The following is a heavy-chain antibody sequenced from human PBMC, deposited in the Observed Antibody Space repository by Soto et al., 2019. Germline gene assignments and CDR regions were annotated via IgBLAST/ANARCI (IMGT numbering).Heavy chain of an antibody. Sequence: VSLPLPCPVSRSSVTNSRYYWGWIRQSPGKGLEWIGSVYYRGRSYSKSSVKSRVTISVDTSKNRFSLSLNSVTASDTAGYFWVSQRTTGPTQDYFDYGGRGARGTVAS. V-gene: IGHV4-39*01. D-gene: IGHD4-17*01. J-gene: IGHJ4*02. CDR1: RSSVTNSRYY. CDR2: VYYRGRS. CDR3: VSQRTTGPTQDYFDY.